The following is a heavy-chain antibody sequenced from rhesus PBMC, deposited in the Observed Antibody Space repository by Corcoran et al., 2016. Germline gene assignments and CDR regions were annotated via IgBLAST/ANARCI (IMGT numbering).Heavy chain of an antibody. CDR1: GGSISSGYYY. CDR2: ITYSGST. V-gene: IGHV4-122*02. CDR3: ARDNDWDYYFDY. J-gene: IGHJ4*01. D-gene: IGHD1-26*01. Sequence: QVQLQESGPGLVKPSETLSLTCAVSGGSISSGYYYWSWYRQPPGKGLEWIGYITYSGSTSYNPSLKSRVTISRDTSKNQFSLKLSSVTAADTAVYYCARDNDWDYYFDYWGQGVLVTVSS.